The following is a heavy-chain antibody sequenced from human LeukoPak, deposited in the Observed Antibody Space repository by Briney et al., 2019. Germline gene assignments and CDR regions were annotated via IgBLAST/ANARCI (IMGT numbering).Heavy chain of an antibody. Sequence: PSETLPLTCTIFGSSISDNYYWGWIRRPPGKGLEWIGSVYHSGSTYYNPSLKSRVTLSVVTSNNHFSLKLRSVTAADTAVYYCARHNYYHFWSTLNWFDPWGQGTLVTVSS. V-gene: IGHV4-38-2*02. D-gene: IGHD3-3*01. CDR1: GSSISDNYY. CDR3: ARHNYYHFWSTLNWFDP. CDR2: VYHSGST. J-gene: IGHJ5*02.